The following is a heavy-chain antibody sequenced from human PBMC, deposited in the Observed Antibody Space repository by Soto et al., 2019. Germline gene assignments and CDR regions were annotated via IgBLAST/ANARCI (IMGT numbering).Heavy chain of an antibody. Sequence: SETLSLTCTVSGGSMSRYYWNWIRQSPGKGLEWIGYIYYSGNIYYSGNTNYNPSLKSRVTISVDTSKNQFSLKLSSVTAADTAVYYCARHRGYSYGYSPFDYWGQGTLVTVSS. CDR3: ARHRGYSYGYSPFDY. J-gene: IGHJ4*02. CDR1: GGSMSRYY. CDR2: IYYSGNIYYSGNT. V-gene: IGHV4-59*08. D-gene: IGHD5-18*01.